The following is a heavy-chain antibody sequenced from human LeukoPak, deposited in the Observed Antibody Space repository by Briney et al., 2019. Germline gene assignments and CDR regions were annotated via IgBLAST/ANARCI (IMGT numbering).Heavy chain of an antibody. J-gene: IGHJ4*02. CDR2: IYPGDSDN. CDR3: VIGGDSSTSCYRCFNL. Sequence: GEPLNISCTASGSRFTNYLICWVHPMPGRGEEWMWIIYPGDSDNRYSPSFQGQVTISADKSIPPVYLQWSSLKASDTAMYYCVIGGDSSTSCYRCFNLWGQGTLVTVSS. CDR1: GSRFTNYL. D-gene: IGHD2-2*02. V-gene: IGHV5-51*07.